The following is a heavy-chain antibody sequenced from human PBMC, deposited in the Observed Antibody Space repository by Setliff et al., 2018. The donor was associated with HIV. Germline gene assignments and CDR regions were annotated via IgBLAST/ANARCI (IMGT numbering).Heavy chain of an antibody. J-gene: IGHJ3*02. CDR3: AGVPGRYERSGYAFDI. CDR2: INPNSGGT. D-gene: IGHD3-22*01. Sequence: ASVKVSCKASGYTFTGYYMHWVRQAPGQGLEWMGWINPNSGGTNYAQKFQGRVTMTRDTSISTAYMELSRLRSDDTAVYYCAGVPGRYERSGYAFDIWGQGTMVTVSS. CDR1: GYTFTGYY. V-gene: IGHV1-2*02.